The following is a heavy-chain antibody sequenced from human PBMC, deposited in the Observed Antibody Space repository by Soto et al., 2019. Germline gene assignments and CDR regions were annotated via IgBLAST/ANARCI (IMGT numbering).Heavy chain of an antibody. CDR2: ISSSGSTI. V-gene: IGHV3-48*03. D-gene: IGHD3-22*01. Sequence: PGGSLRLSCAASGFTFSSYEMNWVRQAPGKGLEWVSYISSSGSTIYYADSVKGRFTISRDNAKNSLYLQMNSLRAEDTAVYYCASSGDSSGYYFYYFDYWGQGTLVTVSS. CDR3: ASSGDSSGYYFYYFDY. J-gene: IGHJ4*02. CDR1: GFTFSSYE.